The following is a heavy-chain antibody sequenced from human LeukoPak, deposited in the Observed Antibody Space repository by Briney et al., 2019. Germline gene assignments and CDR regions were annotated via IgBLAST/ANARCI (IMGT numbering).Heavy chain of an antibody. V-gene: IGHV4-59*08. CDR2: ISDIGSI. D-gene: IGHD2/OR15-2a*01. CDR3: AGHHPRNTVDF. Sequence: SETPSLTCTVSGGSISSYYWSWIRQPPGKGLEWIAYISDIGSINYNPSLKSRVTISLDTSRNQFSLKLSSVTAADTAVYYCAGHHPRNTVDFWGQGTLVTVSS. CDR1: GGSISSYY. J-gene: IGHJ4*02.